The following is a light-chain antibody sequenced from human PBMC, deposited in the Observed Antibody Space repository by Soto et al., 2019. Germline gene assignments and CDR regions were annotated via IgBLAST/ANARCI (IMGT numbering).Light chain of an antibody. J-gene: IGKJ1*01. V-gene: IGKV1-5*03. CDR2: KAS. Sequence: DIQMTQSPSTLSGSVGDRVTITCRASQTISSWLAWYQQKPGKAPKLLIYKASTLKSGVPSRFSGSGSGTEFTLTISSLQHDDFATYYCQHYNSYSEALGQGPKVHIK. CDR3: QHYNSYSEA. CDR1: QTISSW.